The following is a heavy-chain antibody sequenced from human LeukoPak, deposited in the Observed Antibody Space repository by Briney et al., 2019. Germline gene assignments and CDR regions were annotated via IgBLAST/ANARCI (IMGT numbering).Heavy chain of an antibody. CDR1: GGTFSSYA. CDR3: ARDLDIVVVPAAYNWFDP. Sequence: ASVKVSCKASGGTFSSYAISWVRQAPGQGLEWMGRIIPIFGIASYAQKFQGRVTITADKSTSTAYMELSSLRSEDTAVYYCARDLDIVVVPAAYNWFDPWGQGTLVTVSS. D-gene: IGHD2-2*03. CDR2: IIPIFGIA. V-gene: IGHV1-69*04. J-gene: IGHJ5*02.